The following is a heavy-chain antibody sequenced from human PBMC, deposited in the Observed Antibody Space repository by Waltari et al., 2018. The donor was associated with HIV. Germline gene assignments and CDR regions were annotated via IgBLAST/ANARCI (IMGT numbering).Heavy chain of an antibody. Sequence: EVQLLESGGGLVQPGGSTRLSGQDSGLPFCHSVMSWVRQVPGKGLEWVSAISRNGGATYYADSVKGRFTISRDNSKNTLYLQMNSLRAEDTALYYCAVRHSGDTLWYFDYWGQGTLVTVSS. CDR1: GLPFCHSV. CDR2: ISRNGGAT. D-gene: IGHD3-16*01. CDR3: AVRHSGDTLWYFDY. V-gene: IGHV3-23*01. J-gene: IGHJ4*02.